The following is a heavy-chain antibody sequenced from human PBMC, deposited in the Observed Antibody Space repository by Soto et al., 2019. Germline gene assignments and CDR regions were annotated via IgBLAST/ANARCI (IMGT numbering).Heavy chain of an antibody. J-gene: IGHJ6*02. V-gene: IGHV4-31*03. D-gene: IGHD3-3*01. CDR3: ARWGGLRFLEWLLPYYYYGMDV. CDR2: IDYSGST. Sequence: SETLCLTCTVAGGSIVSGGCCCIWIRQHPGKGLEWIGDIDYSGSTNYNPSLKSRVPISVDKSKNQFSLKLSSVTAADTAVYYCARWGGLRFLEWLLPYYYYGMDVWGQGTTVTVSS. CDR1: GGSIVSGGCC.